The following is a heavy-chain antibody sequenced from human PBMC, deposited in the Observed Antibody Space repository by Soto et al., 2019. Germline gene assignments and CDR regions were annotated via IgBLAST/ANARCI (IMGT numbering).Heavy chain of an antibody. J-gene: IGHJ4*02. D-gene: IGHD6-13*01. CDR3: ARGRGAAAEYFDF. Sequence: QVQLVESGGGLVKPGGSLRLSCAVSGFTFSDYYMTWIRQAPGKGLEWVSYISSSTSHTNYADSVKGRFTISRDNAKNSLLLQMNRLRAEDTAVYYCARGRGAAAEYFDFWGQGTLVTVSS. V-gene: IGHV3-11*05. CDR1: GFTFSDYY. CDR2: ISSSTSHT.